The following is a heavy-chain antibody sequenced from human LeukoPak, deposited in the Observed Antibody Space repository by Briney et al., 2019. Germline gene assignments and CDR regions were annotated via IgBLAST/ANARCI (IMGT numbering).Heavy chain of an antibody. CDR1: GGSFSSYY. Sequence: SETLSLTCAVYGGSFSSYYWSWIRQPPGKGLEWIGEINHSGSTNYNPSLKSRVTISVDTSKNQFSLKLSSVTAADTAVYYCARDSGTTGEVKFDPWGQGTLVTVSS. V-gene: IGHV4-34*01. CDR2: INHSGST. D-gene: IGHD3-10*01. J-gene: IGHJ5*02. CDR3: ARDSGTTGEVKFDP.